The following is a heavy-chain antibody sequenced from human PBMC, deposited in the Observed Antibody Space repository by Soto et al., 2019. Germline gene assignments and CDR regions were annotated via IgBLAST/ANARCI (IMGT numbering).Heavy chain of an antibody. V-gene: IGHV3-9*01. CDR1: GFTFDDYA. CDR3: VKDESINWYSGHFRH. J-gene: IGHJ1*01. D-gene: IGHD6-13*01. Sequence: EVQLVESGGGLVQPGRSLRLSCAVSGFTFDDYAMHCVRQVPGKGLEWVSGINWNSGSIGYGDSVKGRFAISRDNAKNSLHLQMNSLSAEDTAFYFCVKDESINWYSGHFRHWGQGTLVTVAS. CDR2: INWNSGSI.